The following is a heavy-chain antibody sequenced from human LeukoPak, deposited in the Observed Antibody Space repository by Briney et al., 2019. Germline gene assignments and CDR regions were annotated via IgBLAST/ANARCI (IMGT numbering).Heavy chain of an antibody. CDR1: GFSLSNFQ. D-gene: IGHD2-8*01. CDR3: ARDRCTNGVCYTFAY. Sequence: PGGSLRLSRVASGFSLSNFQMYWVRQAPGKGLEWVSIISLDGSTEFYADSVKGRFTISRDNAKNSLYLQMNNLRAEDTAVYYCARDRCTNGVCYTFAYWGQGTLVTVSS. J-gene: IGHJ4*02. V-gene: IGHV3-30-3*01. CDR2: ISLDGSTE.